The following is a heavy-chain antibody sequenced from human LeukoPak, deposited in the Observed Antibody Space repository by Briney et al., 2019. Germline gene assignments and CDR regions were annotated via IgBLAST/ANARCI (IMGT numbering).Heavy chain of an antibody. CDR2: ISYDGSNK. V-gene: IGHV3-30-3*01. Sequence: PGGSLRLPCAASGFTFSSYAMHWVRQAPGKGLEWVAVISYDGSNKYYADSVKGRFTISRDNSKNTLYLQMNSLRAEDTAVYYCAREPVTMVRGVRYYYYYYGMDVWGQGTTVTVSS. CDR1: GFTFSSYA. D-gene: IGHD3-10*01. CDR3: AREPVTMVRGVRYYYYYYGMDV. J-gene: IGHJ6*02.